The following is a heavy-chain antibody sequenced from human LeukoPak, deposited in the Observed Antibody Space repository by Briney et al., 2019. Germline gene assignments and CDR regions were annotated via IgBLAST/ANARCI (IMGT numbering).Heavy chain of an antibody. D-gene: IGHD2-21*02. CDR3: QIVVVTMLDY. CDR1: GDSISSSGYY. CDR2: IYYSGST. Sequence: PSETLSLTCTVSGDSISSSGYYWGWIRQPPGKGLEWIGSIYYSGSTYYNPSLKSRVTISVDTSKNQFSLKLSSVTAADTAVYYCQIVVVTMLDYWGQGTLVTVSS. V-gene: IGHV4-39*01. J-gene: IGHJ4*02.